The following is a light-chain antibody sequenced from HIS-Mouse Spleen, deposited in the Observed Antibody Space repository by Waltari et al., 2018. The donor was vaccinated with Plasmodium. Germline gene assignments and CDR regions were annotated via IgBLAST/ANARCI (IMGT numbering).Light chain of an antibody. CDR2: EDS. J-gene: IGLJ3*02. CDR1: ALPKNY. V-gene: IGLV3-10*01. Sequence: SYELTQPPSVSVSPGPTARITRSGDALPKNYAYWYQHKSGQAPVLVIYEDSKRPSGIPERFSGSSSGTMATLTISGAQVEDEADYYCYSTDSSGNHRVFGGGTKLTVL. CDR3: YSTDSSGNHRV.